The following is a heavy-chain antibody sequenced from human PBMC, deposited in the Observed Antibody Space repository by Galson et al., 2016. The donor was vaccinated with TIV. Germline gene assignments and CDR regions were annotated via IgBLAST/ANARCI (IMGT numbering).Heavy chain of an antibody. CDR2: IRWDSGRI. CDR3: VKDVKGGNFPYYYYGMCF. D-gene: IGHD4-23*01. Sequence: SLRLSCAASGFIFDDYAMHWVRQVQGKGLEWVSSIRWDSGRIPYADSVEERFTISRDNAKNFLYLRMNGLRAEDTALYYCVKDVKGGNFPYYYYGMCFGCQGTTVTVS. CDR1: GFIFDDYA. V-gene: IGHV3-9*01. J-gene: IGHJ6*02.